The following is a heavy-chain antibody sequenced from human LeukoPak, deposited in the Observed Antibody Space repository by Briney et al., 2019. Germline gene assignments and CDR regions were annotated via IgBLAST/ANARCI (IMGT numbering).Heavy chain of an antibody. J-gene: IGHJ4*02. CDR2: IYDNGDT. Sequence: GGSLRLSCAASGFTVASNYMTWVRQAPGKGLEWVSIIYDNGDTYYADSVKGRFTVTRDSSKNTVSLEMNSLRVDDTAVYYCVSHSDPLTGYSFDYWGQGTLVTVSS. D-gene: IGHD3-9*01. CDR3: VSHSDPLTGYSFDY. CDR1: GFTVASNY. V-gene: IGHV3-53*01.